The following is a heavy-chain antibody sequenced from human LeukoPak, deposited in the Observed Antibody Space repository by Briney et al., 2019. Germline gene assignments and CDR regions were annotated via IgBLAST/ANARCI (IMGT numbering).Heavy chain of an antibody. CDR2: IYNSGSS. Sequence: KPSETLSLTCTVSGGSISNYYWSWIRQPPEKGLEWIGYIYNSGSSNYNPSLKSRVTISVDTSKCQFSLKLSSVTAADTAVYYCARRTGYYDGFDYWGQGTLVTVSS. V-gene: IGHV4-59*01. CDR3: ARRTGYYDGFDY. J-gene: IGHJ4*02. D-gene: IGHD3/OR15-3a*01. CDR1: GGSISNYY.